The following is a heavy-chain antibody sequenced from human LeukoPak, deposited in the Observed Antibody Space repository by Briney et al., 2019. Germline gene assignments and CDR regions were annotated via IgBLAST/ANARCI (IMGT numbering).Heavy chain of an antibody. J-gene: IGHJ4*01. D-gene: IGHD6-13*01. CDR3: ATCWYGPKGNY. V-gene: IGHV4-34*01. Sequence: SETLSLTCTVYGGSFSDYYWSWIRQPPGKGLEWIGEINHSGSINYNPPLKSRVTISVDTSKNQFSLKLSSVTAADTAVYFCATCWYGPKGNYWGHGTLVTVSS. CDR1: GGSFSDYY. CDR2: INHSGSI.